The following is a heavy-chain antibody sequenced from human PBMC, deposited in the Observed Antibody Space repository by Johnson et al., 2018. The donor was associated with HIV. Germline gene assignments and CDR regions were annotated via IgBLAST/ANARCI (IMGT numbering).Heavy chain of an antibody. D-gene: IGHD1/OR15-1a*01. CDR3: AKDWDLTGTDAFDI. J-gene: IGHJ3*02. CDR2: IGTAGDT. V-gene: IGHV3-13*01. Sequence: MQLVESGGGLVQPGGSLRLSCAASGFTFSSYDMHWVRQATGKGLEWVSAIGTAGDTYYPGSVKGRFTISRENAKNSLYLQMNSLRAEGTALYYCAKDWDLTGTDAFDIWGQGTMVTVSS. CDR1: GFTFSSYD.